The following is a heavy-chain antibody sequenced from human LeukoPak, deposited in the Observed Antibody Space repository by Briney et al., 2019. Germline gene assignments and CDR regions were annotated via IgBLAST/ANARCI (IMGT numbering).Heavy chain of an antibody. J-gene: IGHJ4*02. CDR2: IYYSGST. V-gene: IGHV4-31*03. Sequence: PSETLSLTCTVSGGSISSGGYYWSWIRQHPGKGLEWIGYIYYSGSTYYNPSLKSRVTISVDTSKNQFSLKLSSVTAADTAVYYCARVGRVHKGFYGGNSRGHYFDYWGQGTLVTVSS. CDR1: GGSISSGGYY. CDR3: ARVGRVHKGFYGGNSRGHYFDY. D-gene: IGHD4-23*01.